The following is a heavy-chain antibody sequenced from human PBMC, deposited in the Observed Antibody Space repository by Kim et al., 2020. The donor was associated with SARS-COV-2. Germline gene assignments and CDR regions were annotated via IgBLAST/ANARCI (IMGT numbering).Heavy chain of an antibody. J-gene: IGHJ5*02. D-gene: IGHD2-15*01. CDR3: ATVTSALVAVTLSWFDP. Sequence: ASVKVSCKVSGYTLTELSMHWVRQAPGKGLEWMGGFDPEDGETIYAQKFQGRVTMTEDTSTDTAYMELSSLRSEDTAVYYCATVTSALVAVTLSWFDPWGQGTLVTVSS. V-gene: IGHV1-24*01. CDR2: FDPEDGET. CDR1: GYTLTELS.